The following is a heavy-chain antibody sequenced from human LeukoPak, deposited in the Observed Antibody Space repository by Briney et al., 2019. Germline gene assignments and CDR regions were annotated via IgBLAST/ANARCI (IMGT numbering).Heavy chain of an antibody. CDR2: IYTSGST. D-gene: IGHD2-15*01. J-gene: IGHJ6*03. CDR3: ARETVVAAIVTYYYYYYMDV. CDR1: GGSISSYY. V-gene: IGHV4-4*07. Sequence: KPSETLSLTCTVSGGSISSYYWSWIRQPAGKGLEWIGRIYTSGSTNYNPSLKSRVTMSVDTSKNQFSLKLSSVTAADTAVYYCARETVVAAIVTYYYYYYMDVWGKGTTDTVSS.